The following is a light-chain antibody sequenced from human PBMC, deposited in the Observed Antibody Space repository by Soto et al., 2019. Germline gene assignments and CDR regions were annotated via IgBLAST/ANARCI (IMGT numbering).Light chain of an antibody. CDR2: SNS. Sequence: QSVLTQPPSASGTPGQRVTISCSGSSSNIATKSVNWYQQLPGMAPKLLIYSNSQRSSGVPDRFSGSKSGTSASLAIRGLQSEDEADYYCAAWDDSLNARYVFGTGTKVTVL. CDR1: SSNIATKS. J-gene: IGLJ1*01. CDR3: AAWDDSLNARYV. V-gene: IGLV1-44*01.